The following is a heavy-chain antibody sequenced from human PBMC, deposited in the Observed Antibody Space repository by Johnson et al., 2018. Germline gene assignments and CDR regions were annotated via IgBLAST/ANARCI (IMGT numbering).Heavy chain of an antibody. CDR1: GFTFSTYT. V-gene: IGHV3-30-3*01. Sequence: QVQLVQSGGGVVQPGRSLTLSCAASGFTFSTYTMHWVRRAPGKGLEWVAVISYDGSNRFYADSVKGRFTISRDNSKNTLYLQMSSRRAEDTAMYYCAGDYFDWFKGPLQHWGQGTLVTVSS. CDR3: AGDYFDWFKGPLQH. CDR2: ISYDGSNR. J-gene: IGHJ1*01. D-gene: IGHD3-9*01.